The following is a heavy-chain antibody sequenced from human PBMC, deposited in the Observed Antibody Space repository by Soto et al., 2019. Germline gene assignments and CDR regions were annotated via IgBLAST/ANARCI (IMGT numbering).Heavy chain of an antibody. D-gene: IGHD2-15*01. CDR1: GGSISSGGYY. CDR2: IYYSGST. Sequence: QVQLQESGPGLVKPSQTLSLTCTVSGGSISSGGYYWSWIRQHPGKGLEWIGYIYYSGSTYYNPAHKSRVTIPVETSKNQFTRKLSSVTAADTAVYYGAGGGGAVVVPSPWGQGTLVTVSS. J-gene: IGHJ5*02. CDR3: AGGGGAVVVPSP. V-gene: IGHV4-31*03.